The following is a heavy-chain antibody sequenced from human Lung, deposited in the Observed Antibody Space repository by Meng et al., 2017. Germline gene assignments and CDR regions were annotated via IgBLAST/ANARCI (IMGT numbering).Heavy chain of an antibody. V-gene: IGHV3-74*01. CDR2: ITGDGSST. Sequence: EVQLVASGGGLVQPGGSLRLSCGASGFTFSTHWMHWVRQAPGKGLEWVSRITGDGSSTIYADSVQGRFTMSRDNAKNTLSLQMNSLRAEDTAVYYCARGGVTTDDWGQGTLVTVSS. J-gene: IGHJ4*02. CDR1: GFTFSTHW. D-gene: IGHD4-17*01. CDR3: ARGGVTTDD.